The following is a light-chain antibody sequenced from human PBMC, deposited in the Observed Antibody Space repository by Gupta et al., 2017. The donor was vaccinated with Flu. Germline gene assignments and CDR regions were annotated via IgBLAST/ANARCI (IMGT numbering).Light chain of an antibody. CDR3: QQVNSYHDT. Sequence: PAFLSASAGDRVTITCRASQDISSYLGWYQQKAGKAPKLLIYAASNLQSGVPSRFSGSGSGRQFTLTISSLQPEDVATYYCQQVNSYHDTFGQGTKVEIK. V-gene: IGKV1-9*01. J-gene: IGKJ2*01. CDR2: AAS. CDR1: QDISSY.